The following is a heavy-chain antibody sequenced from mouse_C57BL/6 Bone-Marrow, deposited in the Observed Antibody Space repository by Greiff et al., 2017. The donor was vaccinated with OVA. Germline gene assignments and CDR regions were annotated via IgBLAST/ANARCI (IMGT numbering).Heavy chain of an antibody. V-gene: IGHV1-20*01. J-gene: IGHJ2*01. CDR3: ARNYNSTVVATYYFDY. D-gene: IGHD1-1*01. Sequence: EVKLQESGPELVKPGDSVKISCKASGYSFTGYFMNWVMQSHGKSLEWIGRINPYNGDTFYNQKFKGKATLTVDKSSSTAHMELRSLTSDESAVYYCARNYNSTVVATYYFDYWGQGTTLTVSS. CDR2: INPYNGDT. CDR1: GYSFTGYF.